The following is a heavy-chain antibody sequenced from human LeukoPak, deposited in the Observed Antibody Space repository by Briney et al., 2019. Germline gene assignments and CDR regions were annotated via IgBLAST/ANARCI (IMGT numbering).Heavy chain of an antibody. D-gene: IGHD2-2*01. CDR1: GFTFSSYA. V-gene: IGHV3-64*01. CDR2: ISSNGGST. CDR3: AKDLNARVFTSCPDF. Sequence: PGGSLRLSCAASGFTFSSYAMHWVRQAPGKGLEYVSAISSNGGSTYYANSVKGGFTISRDNSKNTLYLQMNSLRAEDTAIYYCAKDLNARVFTSCPDFWGQGTLVTVSS. J-gene: IGHJ4*02.